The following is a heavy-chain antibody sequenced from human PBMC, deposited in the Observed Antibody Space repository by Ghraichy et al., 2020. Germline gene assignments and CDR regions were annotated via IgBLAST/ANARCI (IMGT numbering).Heavy chain of an antibody. Sequence: ASVKVSCKASGYTFTGYYMHWVRQAPGQGLEWMGWINPNSGGTNYAQKFQGRVTMTRDTSISTAYMELSRLRSDDTAVYYWARTLSSGWYHFDYWGQGTLVAVSS. CDR1: GYTFTGYY. V-gene: IGHV1-2*02. J-gene: IGHJ4*02. CDR3: ARTLSSGWYHFDY. CDR2: INPNSGGT. D-gene: IGHD6-19*01.